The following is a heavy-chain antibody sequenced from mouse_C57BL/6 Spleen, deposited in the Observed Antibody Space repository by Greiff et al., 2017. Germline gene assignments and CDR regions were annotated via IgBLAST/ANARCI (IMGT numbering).Heavy chain of an antibody. CDR3: ARPPSGYDHDWCFDY. J-gene: IGHJ2*01. Sequence: VQLQQPGAELVKPGASVKLSCKASGYTFTSYWMHWVKQRPGQGLEWIGMIHPNSGSTNYNEKFKSKATLTVDKSSSTAYMQLSSLTSEDSAVYYCARPPSGYDHDWCFDYWGQGTTLTVSS. D-gene: IGHD2-4*01. CDR1: GYTFTSYW. V-gene: IGHV1-64*01. CDR2: IHPNSGST.